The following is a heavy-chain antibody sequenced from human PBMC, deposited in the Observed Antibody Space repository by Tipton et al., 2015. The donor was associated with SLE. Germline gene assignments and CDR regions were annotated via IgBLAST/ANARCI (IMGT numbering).Heavy chain of an antibody. D-gene: IGHD1-14*01. Sequence: TLSLTCSVSGASMNGRYWSWIRQPPGKGLEWIGYIHYSGVTSYNPSLQSRVTISIDTSRNQFPLNLSSVTAADSAVYFCARYHLTDWRLGLWGRGTLVTVSS. V-gene: IGHV4-59*11. J-gene: IGHJ2*01. CDR2: IHYSGVT. CDR1: GASMNGRY. CDR3: ARYHLTDWRLGL.